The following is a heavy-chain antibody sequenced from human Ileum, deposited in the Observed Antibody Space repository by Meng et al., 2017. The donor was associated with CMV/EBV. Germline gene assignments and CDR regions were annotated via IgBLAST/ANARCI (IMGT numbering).Heavy chain of an antibody. J-gene: IGHJ4*02. CDR2: ITSTSSYT. V-gene: IGHV3-11*06. D-gene: IGHD6-19*01. Sequence: VQLGEAGVGLVKLGGSMRLSCAVSGFTFSDSYMTWRRQAPGKGLEWVSYITSTSSYTRYADSVKGRFTISRDNTKNSLYLQMNSLRDEETAVYYCARAEADTGNFEYWGQGTLVTVSS. CDR3: ARAEADTGNFEY. CDR1: GFTFSDSY.